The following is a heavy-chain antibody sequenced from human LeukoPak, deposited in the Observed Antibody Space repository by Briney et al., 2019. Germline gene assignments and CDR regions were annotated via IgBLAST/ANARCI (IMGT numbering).Heavy chain of an antibody. CDR3: VRDRLHPNDLFDV. D-gene: IGHD4-11*01. CDR2: VTSNGFIT. J-gene: IGHJ3*01. V-gene: IGHV3-23*01. CDR1: GFTFSNYA. Sequence: GGSLRLSCVASGFTFSNYAMGWVRQAPGKGLEWVSTVTSNGFITWYPESMKGRFTISRDNSKNTVYLQMFSLRAEDTAVFYCVRDRLHPNDLFDVWGQGTMVTVSS.